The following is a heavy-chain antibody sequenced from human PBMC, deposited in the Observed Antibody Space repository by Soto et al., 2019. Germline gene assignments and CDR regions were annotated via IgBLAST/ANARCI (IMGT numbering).Heavy chain of an antibody. D-gene: IGHD3-22*01. CDR3: ARDYYDSSGPWFFDY. V-gene: IGHV4-30-4*02. Sequence: SETLSLTCTVSGGSIRSGDYYWSWIRQHPGKGLEWIGYIYYSGSTYYNPSLKSRVTISVDTSQNQFSLKLSSVTAADTAVYYCARDYYDSSGPWFFDYWGQGTLVTVSS. CDR1: GGSIRSGDYY. CDR2: IYYSGST. J-gene: IGHJ4*02.